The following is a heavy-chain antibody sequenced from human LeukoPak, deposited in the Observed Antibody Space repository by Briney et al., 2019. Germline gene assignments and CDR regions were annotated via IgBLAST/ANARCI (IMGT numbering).Heavy chain of an antibody. Sequence: PGGSLRLSCAASGFTFSSDYISWVRQAPGKGLEWVSVIYSGGSTNYADSVRARFTISRDNSKNTLYLQMNSLRVEDTAVYYCGRATLDNWGQGTLVTVSS. V-gene: IGHV3-53*01. CDR2: IYSGGST. CDR1: GFTFSSDY. CDR3: GRATLDN. J-gene: IGHJ4*02.